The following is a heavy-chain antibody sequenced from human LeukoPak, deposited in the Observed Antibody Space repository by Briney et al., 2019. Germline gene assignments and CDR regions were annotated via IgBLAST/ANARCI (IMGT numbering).Heavy chain of an antibody. CDR1: GFTFSSYS. J-gene: IGHJ4*02. CDR3: ARAAAVTMVRGVITAFDY. D-gene: IGHD3-10*01. V-gene: IGHV3-21*01. Sequence: GGSLRLSCAAPGFTFSSYSMNWVRQAPGKGLEWVSSISSSSSYIYYADSVKGRFTISRDNAKNSLYLQMNSLRAEDTAVYYCARAAAVTMVRGVITAFDYWGQGTLVTVSS. CDR2: ISSSSSYI.